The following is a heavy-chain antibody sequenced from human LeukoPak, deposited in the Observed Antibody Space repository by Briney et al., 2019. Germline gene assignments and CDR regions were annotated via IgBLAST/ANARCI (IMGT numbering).Heavy chain of an antibody. CDR2: ISYDGSNK. Sequence: GGSLRLSCAASGFTFSSFAMHWVRQAPGKGLEWVAVISYDGSNKYYADSVKGRFTISRDNSKNTLYLQMNSLRAEDTAVYYCARDLYRHSSRLDYWGQGALVTVSS. J-gene: IGHJ4*02. CDR3: ARDLYRHSSRLDY. D-gene: IGHD6-13*01. V-gene: IGHV3-30*04. CDR1: GFTFSSFA.